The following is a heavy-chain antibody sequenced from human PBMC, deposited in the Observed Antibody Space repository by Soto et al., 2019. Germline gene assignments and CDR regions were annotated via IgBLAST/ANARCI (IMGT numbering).Heavy chain of an antibody. Sequence: HPGGSLRLSCAASGFTFSSYAMHWVRQAPGKGLEWVAVISYDGSNKYYADSVKGRFTISRDNSKNTLYLQMNSLRAEDTAVYYCASGGLGSSTSCYTGLRGRLRICGMDVWGQGTTVTVSS. CDR3: ASGGLGSSTSCYTGLRGRLRICGMDV. CDR2: ISYDGSNK. D-gene: IGHD2-2*02. CDR1: GFTFSSYA. J-gene: IGHJ6*02. V-gene: IGHV3-30-3*01.